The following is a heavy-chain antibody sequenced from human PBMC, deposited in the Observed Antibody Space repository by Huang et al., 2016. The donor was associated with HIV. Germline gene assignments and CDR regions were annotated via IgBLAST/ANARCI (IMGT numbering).Heavy chain of an antibody. V-gene: IGHV3-30*02. J-gene: IGHJ4*02. D-gene: IGHD6-19*01. CDR3: VKETVQWLVTY. Sequence: QVQVVESGGGVVQPGGSLRLVCAGSGFTFSGYGMHWVRQAPGKWLEWVALIRHEGNNNYYADSVKGRFTVSRDTSKNTLYLHMNSLRPADTAVYYCVKETVQWLVTYWGQGTLVTVSS. CDR2: IRHEGNNN. CDR1: GFTFSGYG.